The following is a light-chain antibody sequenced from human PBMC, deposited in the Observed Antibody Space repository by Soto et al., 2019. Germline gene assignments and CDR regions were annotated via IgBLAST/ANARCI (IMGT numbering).Light chain of an antibody. CDR2: KAS. V-gene: IGKV1-5*03. CDR1: QSISSW. Sequence: DIQMTQSPSTLSASVGDRVTITCRASQSISSWLAWYQQKPGKAPKLLIYKASSLDSGVPSRFSGSGSGTEFTLTISSLQPDDFATYYCQQYNSYPITFGQGTRLEIK. CDR3: QQYNSYPIT. J-gene: IGKJ5*01.